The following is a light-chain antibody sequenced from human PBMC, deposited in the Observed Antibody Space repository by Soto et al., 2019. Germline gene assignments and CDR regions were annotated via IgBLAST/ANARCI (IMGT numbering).Light chain of an antibody. CDR3: AAWDGSLRGV. Sequence: QSVLTQPPSASGTPGQRVTISCSGSSSNIGSNYVYWYQQLPGTAPKLLIYRNNKRPSGVPDRFSGSRSGTSASLAISGLRSEDEADYYCAAWDGSLRGVFGGGTKLTVL. CDR2: RNN. J-gene: IGLJ2*01. CDR1: SSNIGSNY. V-gene: IGLV1-47*01.